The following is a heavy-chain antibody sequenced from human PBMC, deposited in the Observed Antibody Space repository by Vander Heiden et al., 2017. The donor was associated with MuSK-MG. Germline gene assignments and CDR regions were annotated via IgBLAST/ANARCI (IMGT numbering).Heavy chain of an antibody. Sequence: EVQLVESGGGLVKPGRSLRLSCTTSGFNFGDYAMTWFRQATGKGLEWVGIIRSKANGETAGYAASVEGRFSISRDDSKSIAYLQMNSLKTEDTGLYFCARQSTIWFGELLYDFWGQGTPVTVS. CDR1: GFNFGDYA. D-gene: IGHD3-10*01. CDR2: IRSKANGETA. CDR3: ARQSTIWFGELLYDF. J-gene: IGHJ4*02. V-gene: IGHV3-49*05.